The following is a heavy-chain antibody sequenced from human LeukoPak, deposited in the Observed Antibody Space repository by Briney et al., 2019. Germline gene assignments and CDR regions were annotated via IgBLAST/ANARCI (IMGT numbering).Heavy chain of an antibody. CDR1: GGSITSSRHY. V-gene: IGHV4-34*01. D-gene: IGHD3-3*01. CDR2: INHSGST. CDR3: ARTAGKVTIFGVVPTSNYFDY. J-gene: IGHJ4*02. Sequence: SETLSLTCAVSGGSITSSRHYWIWVRQPPGKGLEWIGEINHSGSTNYNPSLKSRVTISVDTSKNQFSLKLSSVTAADTAVYYCARTAGKVTIFGVVPTSNYFDYWGQGTLVTVSS.